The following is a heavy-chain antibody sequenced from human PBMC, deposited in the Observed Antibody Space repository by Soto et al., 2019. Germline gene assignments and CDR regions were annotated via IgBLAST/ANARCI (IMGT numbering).Heavy chain of an antibody. Sequence: GGSLRLSCAASGFTFSSYGMHWVRQAPGKGLEWVAVISYDGSNKYYADSVKGRFTISRDNSKNTLYLQMNSLRAEDTAVYYCAKAPIAVAGTGFDYWGQGILVTVSS. CDR2: ISYDGSNK. D-gene: IGHD6-19*01. V-gene: IGHV3-30*18. J-gene: IGHJ4*02. CDR1: GFTFSSYG. CDR3: AKAPIAVAGTGFDY.